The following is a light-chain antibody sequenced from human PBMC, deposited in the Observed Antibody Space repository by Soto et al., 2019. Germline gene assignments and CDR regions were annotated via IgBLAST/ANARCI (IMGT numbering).Light chain of an antibody. CDR2: GAF. V-gene: IGKV3-20*01. CDR3: QQYGSSPPDT. Sequence: EIVLTQSPGTLSLSPGERATLSCRASHSVSSSYLAWYQQKPGQAPRLLIYGAFSRATGIPDRFSGSGSGTDFTLTISRMEPEDIAVYYCQQYGSSPPDTFGQGTKLEIK. J-gene: IGKJ2*01. CDR1: HSVSSSY.